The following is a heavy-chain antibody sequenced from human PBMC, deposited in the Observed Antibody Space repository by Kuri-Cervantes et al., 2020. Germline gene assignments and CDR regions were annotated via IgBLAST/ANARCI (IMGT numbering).Heavy chain of an antibody. CDR3: ARGRYCSGGSCYSWYYYNYMDV. V-gene: IGHV3-30*04. CDR1: GFTFSNYA. D-gene: IGHD2-15*01. CDR2: ISYDGSNK. J-gene: IGHJ6*03. Sequence: GGSLRLSCAPSGFTFSNYAMTWVRQAPGKGLEWVAVISYDGSNKYYADSVKGRFTISRDNSKNTLYLQMNSLRAEDTAVYYCARGRYCSGGSCYSWYYYNYMDVWGKGTTVTVSS.